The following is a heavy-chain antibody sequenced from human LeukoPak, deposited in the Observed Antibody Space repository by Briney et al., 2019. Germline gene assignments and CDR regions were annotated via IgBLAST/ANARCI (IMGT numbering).Heavy chain of an antibody. CDR3: ARGVRGMILPPYLAYFDY. V-gene: IGHV3-21*01. CDR1: GFTFSSHG. CDR2: ISSSGSNR. Sequence: GGSLRLSCAASGFTFSSHGMNWVRQAPGKGLEWVSSISSSGSNRFYADSVEGRFTISRDNSKNTLYLQMNSLRAEDTAVYYCARGVRGMILPPYLAYFDYWGQGTLVTVSS. J-gene: IGHJ4*02. D-gene: IGHD2-15*01.